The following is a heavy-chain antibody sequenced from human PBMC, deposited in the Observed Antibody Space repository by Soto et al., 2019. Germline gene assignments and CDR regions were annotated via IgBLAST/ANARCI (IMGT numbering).Heavy chain of an antibody. D-gene: IGHD5-18*01. CDR3: VKDEVTGNSFLHPHFSGMDV. J-gene: IGHJ6*02. V-gene: IGHV3-23*01. Sequence: PGGSLRLSCGASGFNFNIYAMNWVRRAPGKGLEWVSGINGGGGSTYYADSMKGRFTISRDNSKNTLYLQMNSLRADDTAVYYCVKDEVTGNSFLHPHFSGMDVWGQGTSVTVSS. CDR2: INGGGGST. CDR1: GFNFNIYA.